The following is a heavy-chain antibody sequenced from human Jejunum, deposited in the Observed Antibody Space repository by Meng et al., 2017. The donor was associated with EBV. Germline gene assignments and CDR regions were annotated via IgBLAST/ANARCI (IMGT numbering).Heavy chain of an antibody. V-gene: IGHV4-34*02. CDR2: VHFSGIT. CDR1: GGSFSGYY. D-gene: IGHD2-8*02. Sequence: QGQLQQWVAGLLRPTETMSLTCAVYGGSFSGYYWSWVRQPPGRGLEYIGEVHFSGITNYTPSLKSRVTMSVDASKNQFSLRLTSVTAADTAVYYCARRTGDYVVGYWGQGTLVTVSS. CDR3: ARRTGDYVVGY. J-gene: IGHJ4*02.